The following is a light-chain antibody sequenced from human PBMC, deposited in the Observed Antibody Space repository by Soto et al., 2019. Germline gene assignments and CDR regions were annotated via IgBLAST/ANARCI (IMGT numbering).Light chain of an antibody. Sequence: DIELTQSPSTLSSSLGDRVTITCRSSQSVSRGLAWYQHKPGKAPSVLIYDTSNMAGGVPARFSGRRSGTEFTLTISSLQPEDFAAYYCLQDYGGSWTFGQGTKVDI. CDR2: DTS. CDR3: LQDYGGSWT. CDR1: QSVSRG. J-gene: IGKJ1*01. V-gene: IGKV1-5*01.